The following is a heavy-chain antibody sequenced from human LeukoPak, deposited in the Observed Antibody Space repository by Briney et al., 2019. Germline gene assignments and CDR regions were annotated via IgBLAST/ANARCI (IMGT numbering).Heavy chain of an antibody. Sequence: GRSLRLSCAASGFTFSSYAIHWVRQAPGKGLDWVAVISYDGRNKYYADSVKGRFTISRDNFKNTLYLQINSLRAEDTAVYYCARERIAAVGTGWFDPWGQGTLVTVSS. CDR2: ISYDGRNK. D-gene: IGHD6-13*01. CDR1: GFTFSSYA. J-gene: IGHJ5*02. CDR3: ARERIAAVGTGWFDP. V-gene: IGHV3-30*04.